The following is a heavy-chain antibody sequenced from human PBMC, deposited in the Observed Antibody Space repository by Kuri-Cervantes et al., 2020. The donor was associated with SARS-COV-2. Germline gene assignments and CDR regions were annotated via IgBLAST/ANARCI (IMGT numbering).Heavy chain of an antibody. CDR3: VRGIVGPNYGYTGSYFDS. Sequence: GESLKSSCASSGFIFNAYDMNWVRQAPGKGLEWVSYISSCSRSKYYGDSVKGRFTISRDNAKQLLYLQMNSLRAEDTAVYYCVRGIVGPNYGYTGSYFDSWGQGTLVTVSS. D-gene: IGHD3-10*01. J-gene: IGHJ4*02. V-gene: IGHV3-48*01. CDR1: GFIFNAYD. CDR2: ISSCSRSK.